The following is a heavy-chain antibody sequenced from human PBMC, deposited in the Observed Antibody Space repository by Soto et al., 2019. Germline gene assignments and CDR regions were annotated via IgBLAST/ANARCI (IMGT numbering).Heavy chain of an antibody. D-gene: IGHD1-7*01. J-gene: IGHJ6*02. CDR3: VKDGGLGWNYVPQIYYYYGMDV. V-gene: IGHV3-66*01. Sequence: GGSLRLSCAASGFTVSSKYMSWVRQAPGKGLEWVSVIYSGGSTYYADSVKGRFTISRDNSKNTLYLQMSSLRAEDTAVYYCVKDGGLGWNYVPQIYYYYGMDVWGQGTTVTVSS. CDR2: IYSGGST. CDR1: GFTVSSKY.